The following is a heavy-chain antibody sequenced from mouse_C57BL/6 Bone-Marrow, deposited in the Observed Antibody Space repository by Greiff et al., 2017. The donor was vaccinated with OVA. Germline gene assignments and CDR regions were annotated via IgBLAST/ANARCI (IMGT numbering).Heavy chain of an antibody. J-gene: IGHJ2*01. Sequence: VQLQQSGPELVKPGASVKISCKASGYTFTDYYMNWVKQSHGKSLEWIGDINPNNGGTSYNQKFKGKATLTVDKSSSTAYMELRSLTSEDSAVYYCARSHYGSSYYFDYWGQGTTLTVSS. CDR1: GYTFTDYY. CDR3: ARSHYGSSYYFDY. V-gene: IGHV1-26*01. D-gene: IGHD1-1*01. CDR2: INPNNGGT.